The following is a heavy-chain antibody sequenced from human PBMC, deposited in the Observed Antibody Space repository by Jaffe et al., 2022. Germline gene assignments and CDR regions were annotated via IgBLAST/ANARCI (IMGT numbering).Heavy chain of an antibody. Sequence: QLQLQESGPGLVKPSETLSLTCTVSGGSISSSSYYWGWIRQPPGKGLEWIGSIYYSGSTYYNPSLKSRVTISVDTSKNQFSLKLSSVTAADTAVYYCARHRGCSGGSCYHDYWGQGTLVTVSS. CDR3: ARHRGCSGGSCYHDY. J-gene: IGHJ4*02. D-gene: IGHD2-15*01. V-gene: IGHV4-39*01. CDR2: IYYSGST. CDR1: GGSISSSSYY.